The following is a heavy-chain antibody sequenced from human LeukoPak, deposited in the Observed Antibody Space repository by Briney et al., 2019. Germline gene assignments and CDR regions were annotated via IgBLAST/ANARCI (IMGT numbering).Heavy chain of an antibody. CDR1: GASISSNY. Sequence: SETLSLTCTVSGASISSNYWSWIRQPPGKGLEWIGYKSYSESTNYNPSLRSRVTISIDTSKNQFSLKLSSVTAADTAVYYCARDPAAYSSNWFFDYWGQGTLATVSS. CDR2: KSYSEST. V-gene: IGHV4-59*01. CDR3: ARDPAAYSSNWFFDY. J-gene: IGHJ4*02. D-gene: IGHD6-13*01.